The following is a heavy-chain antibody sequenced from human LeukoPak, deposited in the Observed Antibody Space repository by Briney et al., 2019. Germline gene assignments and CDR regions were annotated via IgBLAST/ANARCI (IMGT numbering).Heavy chain of an antibody. CDR3: AMYHYDSSGPYVGAFDI. V-gene: IGHV1-8*01. J-gene: IGHJ3*02. Sequence: GASVKVSCKASGYTFTSHDVNWLRQATGQGLGWLGWMNPNSGHTGFAQKFQGRVTMTRDTSISTAYMELSSLRSEDTAMYYCAMYHYDSSGPYVGAFDIWGQGTMVTVSS. D-gene: IGHD3-22*01. CDR2: MNPNSGHT. CDR1: GYTFTSHD.